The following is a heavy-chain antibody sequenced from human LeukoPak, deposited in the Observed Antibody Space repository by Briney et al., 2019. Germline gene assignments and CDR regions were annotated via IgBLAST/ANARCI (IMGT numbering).Heavy chain of an antibody. CDR3: VRGYSSGAHFDC. J-gene: IGHJ4*02. D-gene: IGHD1-1*01. V-gene: IGHV3-11*06. Sequence: PGGSLRLSCVASGFTFTDYYMNWIRQAPGKGLEWLSYISVSGADTNYADSVKGRFTISRDNAKNSMYLQMNSLRVEDTAVYFCVRGYSSGAHFDCWGQGALVIVSS. CDR1: GFTFTDYY. CDR2: ISVSGADT.